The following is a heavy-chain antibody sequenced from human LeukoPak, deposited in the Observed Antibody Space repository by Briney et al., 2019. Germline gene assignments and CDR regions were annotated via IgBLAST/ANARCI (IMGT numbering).Heavy chain of an antibody. CDR1: RFTLSTYG. CDR2: IKQDGSQE. J-gene: IGHJ6*02. D-gene: IGHD4-17*01. Sequence: GGSLRLSCAASRFTLSTYGMSWVRQAPGKGLEWVAHIKQDGSQEYYVDSVKGRFTIPRESAKNSLYLQMNSLRAEDTAVYYCAKVGSRPYGDYVYYYYGMDIWGQGTTVTVSS. V-gene: IGHV3-7*03. CDR3: AKVGSRPYGDYVYYYYGMDI.